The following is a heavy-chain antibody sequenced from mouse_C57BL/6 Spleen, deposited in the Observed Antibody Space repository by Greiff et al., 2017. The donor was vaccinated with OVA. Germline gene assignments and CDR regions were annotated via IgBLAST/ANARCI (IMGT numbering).Heavy chain of an antibody. V-gene: IGHV1-55*01. Sequence: VQLQQPGAELVKPGASVKMSCKASGYTFTSYWITWVKQRPGQGLEWIGDIYPGSGSTNYNEKFKSKATLTVDTSSSTAYMQLSSLTSEDSAVYYCARKSSGLAWFAYWGQGTLVTVSA. CDR2: IYPGSGST. J-gene: IGHJ3*01. CDR1: GYTFTSYW. CDR3: ARKSSGLAWFAY. D-gene: IGHD3-2*02.